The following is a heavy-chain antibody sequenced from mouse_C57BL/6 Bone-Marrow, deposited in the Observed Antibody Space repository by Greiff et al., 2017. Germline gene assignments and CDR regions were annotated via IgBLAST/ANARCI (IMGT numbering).Heavy chain of an antibody. CDR1: GYTFTDYE. Sequence: VQLQQSGAELVRPGASVTLSCKASGYTFTDYEMHWVKQTPVHGLEWIGAIDPETGGTAYNQKFKGKAILTADKSSSTAYMELRSLTSEDSAVYYCISGVWLRLGYFDYWGQGTTLTVSS. V-gene: IGHV1-15*01. CDR2: IDPETGGT. J-gene: IGHJ2*01. D-gene: IGHD2-2*01. CDR3: ISGVWLRLGYFDY.